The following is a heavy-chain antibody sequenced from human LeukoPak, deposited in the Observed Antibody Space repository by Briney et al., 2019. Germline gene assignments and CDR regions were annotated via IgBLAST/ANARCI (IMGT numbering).Heavy chain of an antibody. V-gene: IGHV1-24*01. CDR2: FDPEDGET. CDR3: AGATLTYSSSHYYYYYYMDV. J-gene: IGHJ6*03. D-gene: IGHD6-6*01. Sequence: GASVKVSCKVSGYTLTELSMHWVRQAPGKGLEWMGGFDPEDGETIYAQKFQGRVTMTEDTSTDTACMELSSLRSEDTAVYYCAGATLTYSSSHYYYYYYMDVWGKGTTVTVSS. CDR1: GYTLTELS.